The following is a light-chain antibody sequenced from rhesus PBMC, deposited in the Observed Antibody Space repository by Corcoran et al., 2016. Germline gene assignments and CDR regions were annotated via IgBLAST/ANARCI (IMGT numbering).Light chain of an antibody. CDR3: STWDSSLNGVL. Sequence: QSVLTQPPSASGAPGQSVTISCSGSGSNIGSNCVCWYQQLSGKAPKLLVYNNNQRPSGVPDRFSGSKSGTSASLAISGLQSEDEADYYCSTWDSSLNGVLFGGGTRLTVL. V-gene: IGLV1-72*02. CDR2: NNN. CDR1: GSNIGSNC. J-gene: IGLJ3*01.